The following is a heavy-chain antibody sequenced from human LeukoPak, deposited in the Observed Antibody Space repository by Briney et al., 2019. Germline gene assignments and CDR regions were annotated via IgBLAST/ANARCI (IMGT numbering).Heavy chain of an antibody. CDR1: GGSSSSYY. D-gene: IGHD2-15*01. CDR2: IHTSGST. J-gene: IGHJ4*02. CDR3: ARGAPYSGGNYYFDY. V-gene: IGHV4-4*07. Sequence: SEILSLTCTVSGGSSSSYYWTWIRQAAGKGLEWIGRIHTSGSTKYNPSLNSRVTMSLDTSNNQFSLKLSSVTAADTAVYYCARGAPYSGGNYYFDYWGQGTQVTVSS.